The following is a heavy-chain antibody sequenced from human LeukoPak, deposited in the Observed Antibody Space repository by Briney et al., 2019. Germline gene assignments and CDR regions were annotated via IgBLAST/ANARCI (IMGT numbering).Heavy chain of an antibody. CDR1: GFTFSSYG. V-gene: IGHV3-23*01. CDR2: ISGSGGST. D-gene: IGHD3-9*01. CDR3: AKYYDILTGYYFREYYFDY. Sequence: PGGTLRLSCAASGFTFSSYGMSWVRQAPGKGLEWVSAISGSGGSTYYADSVKGRFTIPRDNSKNTLYLQMNSLRAEDTAVYYCAKYYDILTGYYFREYYFDYWGQGTLVTVSS. J-gene: IGHJ4*02.